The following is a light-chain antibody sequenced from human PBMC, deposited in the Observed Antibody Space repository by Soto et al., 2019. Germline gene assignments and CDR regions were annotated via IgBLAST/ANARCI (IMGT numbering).Light chain of an antibody. V-gene: IGKV1-5*03. J-gene: IGKJ5*01. Sequence: DIQMTQSHSTLSASVGDRVTITCRASQSISSWLAWYQQKPGKAPKLLIYKASSLESGVPSRFSGSGSGTEFTLTISSLQPDDFTPYYCQLYNFHPITFGQGGLLEFK. CDR1: QSISSW. CDR2: KAS. CDR3: QLYNFHPIT.